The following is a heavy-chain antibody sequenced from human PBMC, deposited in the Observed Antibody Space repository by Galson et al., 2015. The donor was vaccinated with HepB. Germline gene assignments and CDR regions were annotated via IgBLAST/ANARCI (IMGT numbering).Heavy chain of an antibody. D-gene: IGHD3-10*01. Sequence: SVKVSCKASGYKFTSYYMHWVRQAPGQGLEWMGIINPSGGSTDYAQKFQGRLTMTRDTSTSTVFMELSSLRSEDTAVYHCARGVLLWDGPDYWGQGTLVTVSP. CDR1: GYKFTSYY. CDR2: INPSGGST. CDR3: ARGVLLWDGPDY. J-gene: IGHJ4*02. V-gene: IGHV1-46*01.